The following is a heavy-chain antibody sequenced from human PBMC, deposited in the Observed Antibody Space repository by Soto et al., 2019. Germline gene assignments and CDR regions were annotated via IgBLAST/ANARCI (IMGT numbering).Heavy chain of an antibody. Sequence: QLVQSGAEVKKPGASVRVSCKTSGPTFIAYYIHWVRQAPGQGLEWTGWIDPKSGGTTYAQKFLGRVTMTRDTSINTAYMDLNRLTSDDTAVYYCARVSVDVPEWGQGTLITVSS. CDR1: GPTFIAYY. V-gene: IGHV1-2*02. CDR2: IDPKSGGT. D-gene: IGHD5-12*01. J-gene: IGHJ4*02. CDR3: ARVSVDVPE.